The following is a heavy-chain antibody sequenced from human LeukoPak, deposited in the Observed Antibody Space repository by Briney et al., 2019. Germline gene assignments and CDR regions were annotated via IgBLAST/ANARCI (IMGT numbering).Heavy chain of an antibody. Sequence: PGGSLRLFCAASGFTFSSYSMNWVRKAPGEGLEWVSYISSSSSTIYYADSVKGRFTIFRDNAKNSLYLQMNSLRAEDTAVYYCARSNGSGRYAFNIWGQGTMVTVSS. CDR3: ARSNGSGRYAFNI. CDR1: GFTFSSYS. D-gene: IGHD3-10*01. CDR2: ISSSSSTI. J-gene: IGHJ3*02. V-gene: IGHV3-48*01.